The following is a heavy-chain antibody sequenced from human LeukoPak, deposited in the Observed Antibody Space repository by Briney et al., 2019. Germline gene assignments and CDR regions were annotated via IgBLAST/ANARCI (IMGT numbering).Heavy chain of an antibody. CDR2: ITTSSTYT. CDR1: GFSFSNYA. Sequence: GGSLRLSCATSGFSFSNYAMSWVRQAPGEGLEWVSYITTSSTYTKYADSVKGRFTISRDNAKNSVCLQMDSLRAEDTAVYYCARFRSGSYYPSDFYFGYWGQGTLVTVSS. V-gene: IGHV3-11*03. D-gene: IGHD1-26*01. J-gene: IGHJ4*02. CDR3: ARFRSGSYYPSDFYFGY.